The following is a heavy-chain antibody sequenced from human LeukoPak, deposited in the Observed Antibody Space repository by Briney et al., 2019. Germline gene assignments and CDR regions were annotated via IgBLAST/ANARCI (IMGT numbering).Heavy chain of an antibody. D-gene: IGHD3-10*01. CDR1: GGTFSSYA. J-gene: IGHJ5*02. CDR3: ARRRMVRGDNWFDP. Sequence: ASVKVPCKASGGTFSSYAISWVRQAPGQGLEWMGGIIPIFGTANYAQKFQGRVTITADESTSTAYMELSSLRSEDTAVYYCARRRMVRGDNWFDPWGQGTLVTVSS. V-gene: IGHV1-69*13. CDR2: IIPIFGTA.